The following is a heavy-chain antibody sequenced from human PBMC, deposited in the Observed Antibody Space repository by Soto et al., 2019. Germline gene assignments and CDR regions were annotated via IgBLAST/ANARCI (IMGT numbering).Heavy chain of an antibody. J-gene: IGHJ3*02. Sequence: SETLSLTCAVDGGSFRGYYWSWIRQPPGKGLEWIGEINHSGSTYYNPSLKSRVTISVDTSKNQFSLKLSSVTAADTAVYYCARALHNDAFDIWGQGTMVTVSS. CDR3: ARALHNDAFDI. CDR2: INHSGST. CDR1: GGSFRGYY. V-gene: IGHV4-34*09.